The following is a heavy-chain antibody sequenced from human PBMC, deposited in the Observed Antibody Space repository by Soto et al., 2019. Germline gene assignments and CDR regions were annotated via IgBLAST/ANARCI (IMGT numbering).Heavy chain of an antibody. Sequence: VQLVQSGAEVKKPGASVKVSCKASGYTFTTYYMHWVRQAPGQGLEWMGTIIPSGGSTSYAQKFQGRVTMTRDTSTSTAYMELSSLTSEDTAVYYCARALAPFYYYYGMDVWGQGTTVTVSS. CDR3: ARALAPFYYYYGMDV. D-gene: IGHD3-3*02. CDR1: GYTFTTYY. V-gene: IGHV1-46*01. CDR2: IIPSGGST. J-gene: IGHJ6*02.